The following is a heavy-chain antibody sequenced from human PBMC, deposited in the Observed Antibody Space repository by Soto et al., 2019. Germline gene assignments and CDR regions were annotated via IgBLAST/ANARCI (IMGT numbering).Heavy chain of an antibody. CDR2: IYYSGST. Sequence: QVQLQESGPGLVKPSETLSLTCTVSGGSVSSGSYYWSWIRQPPGKGLEWIGYIYYSGSTNYNPSRKSRVTISVDTSKNQFSLKLSSVTAADTAVYYCARAEQWENPYRGPNNWFDPWGQGTLVTVSS. D-gene: IGHD1-26*01. J-gene: IGHJ5*02. CDR3: ARAEQWENPYRGPNNWFDP. V-gene: IGHV4-61*01. CDR1: GGSVSSGSYY.